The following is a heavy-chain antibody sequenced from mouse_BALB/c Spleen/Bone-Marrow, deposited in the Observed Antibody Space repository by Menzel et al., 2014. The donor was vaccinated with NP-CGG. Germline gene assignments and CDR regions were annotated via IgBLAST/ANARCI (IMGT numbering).Heavy chain of an antibody. V-gene: IGHV2-9*02. J-gene: IGHJ4*01. CDR3: ARQSQGYAMDY. D-gene: IGHD3-2*02. CDR2: IWAGGST. Sequence: QVHVKQSGPGLVAPSQSLSITCTVSGFSLTSYGVHWVRQPPGKGLEWLGVIWAGGSTNCNSALMSRLSISKDNSKSQVFLKMNSLQTDDTAMYYCARQSQGYAMDYWGQGTSVTVSS. CDR1: GFSLTSYG.